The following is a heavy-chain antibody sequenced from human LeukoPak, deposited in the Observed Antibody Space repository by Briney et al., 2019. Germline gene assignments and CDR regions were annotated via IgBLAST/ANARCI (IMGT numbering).Heavy chain of an antibody. CDR1: GYTFTSYY. V-gene: IGHV1-46*01. CDR3: ARDNSVEDTAWWFDP. J-gene: IGHJ5*02. CDR2: INPSGGST. Sequence: ASVKVSCKASGYTFTSYYMHWVRQAPGQGLEWIGIINPSGGSTSYAQKFQGRVTMTRDMSTSTDYMELSSLRSEDTAVYYCARDNSVEDTAWWFDPWGQGTLVTVSS. D-gene: IGHD4-23*01.